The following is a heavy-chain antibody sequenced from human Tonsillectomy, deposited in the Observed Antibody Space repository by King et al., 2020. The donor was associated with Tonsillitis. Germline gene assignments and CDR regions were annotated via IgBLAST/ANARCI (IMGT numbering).Heavy chain of an antibody. CDR1: GYTFSDYY. D-gene: IGHD3-10*01. Sequence: VQLVESGAEVKKPGASVNISCKASGYTFSDYYIHWVRQAPGQGLEWMGWISPTSGGTNYAQKFLGRVTMTRATAILSAYMEVNSLRSEDTAVYYCARDEIVATPSGSAFDLWGQGTMVTVSS. V-gene: IGHV1-2*02. CDR2: ISPTSGGT. CDR3: ARDEIVATPSGSAFDL. J-gene: IGHJ3*01.